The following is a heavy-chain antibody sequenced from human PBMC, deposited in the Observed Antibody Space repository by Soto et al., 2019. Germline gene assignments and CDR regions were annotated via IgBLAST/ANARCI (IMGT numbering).Heavy chain of an antibody. V-gene: IGHV1-69*01. CDR2: IIHMFGTA. D-gene: IGHD2-15*01. CDR3: AIGIVVVEAPTVEEYYNYYGMDV. CDR1: GDTFSSYA. Sequence: QVQLVQSGAEVKKPGSSVKVSCKASGDTFSSYAINWVRQGPGQGLEWMGGIIHMFGTANYAEKCQARVTITADESTSTGYMELNSLRSEDTAVYYCAIGIVVVEAPTVEEYYNYYGMDVWGQGTTVTVSS. J-gene: IGHJ6*02.